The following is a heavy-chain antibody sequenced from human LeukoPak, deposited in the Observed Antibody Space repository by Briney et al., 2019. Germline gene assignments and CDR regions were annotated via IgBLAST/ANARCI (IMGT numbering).Heavy chain of an antibody. CDR3: AKGPYSSSWYYFDY. J-gene: IGHJ4*02. D-gene: IGHD6-13*01. CDR2: ISGSGGNT. CDR1: GFTFSSYA. Sequence: GGPLRLSCAASGFTFSSYAMSWVRQAPGKGLEWVSTISGSGGNTYYADSVKGRFTISRDNSKSTLFLQMNSLRAEDTAVYYCAKGPYSSSWYYFDYWGRGTLVTVSS. V-gene: IGHV3-23*01.